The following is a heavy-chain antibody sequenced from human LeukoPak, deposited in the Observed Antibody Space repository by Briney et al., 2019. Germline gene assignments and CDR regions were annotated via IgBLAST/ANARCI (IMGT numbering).Heavy chain of an antibody. V-gene: IGHV3-74*01. D-gene: IGHD3-22*01. CDR3: ARELAYYYDAGSYNIDS. CDR1: GFTFSGYW. J-gene: IGHJ4*02. CDR2: IDRDGGSI. Sequence: GGSLRLSCAASGFTFSGYWMHWVRQAPGKGLVWVARIDRDGGSISYADSVKGRFTVSRENAKNTLSLQMIRLRAEDTTVYYCARELAYYYDAGSYNIDSWGQGTLVTVSS.